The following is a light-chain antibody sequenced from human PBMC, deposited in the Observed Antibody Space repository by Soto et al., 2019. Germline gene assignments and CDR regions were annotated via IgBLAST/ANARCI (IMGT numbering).Light chain of an antibody. V-gene: IGLV2-14*01. Sequence: QSVLTQPASVSGSPGQSITISCTGTSSDVGGYNYVSWYQQHPGKAPKLMIYDVSNRPSGVSNRFSGSKSGNTASLTISGLQAEDEADYYCSSYTSSSPWVFGGGTQLPS. CDR2: DVS. CDR3: SSYTSSSPWV. CDR1: SSDVGGYNY. J-gene: IGLJ3*02.